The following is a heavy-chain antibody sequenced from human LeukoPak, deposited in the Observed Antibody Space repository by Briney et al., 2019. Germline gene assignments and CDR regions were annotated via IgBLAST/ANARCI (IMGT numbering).Heavy chain of an antibody. V-gene: IGHV3-33*01. CDR3: ARDPAYGDYASNYYYYYGMDV. CDR1: GFTFSSYG. D-gene: IGHD4-17*01. CDR2: IWYGGSNK. J-gene: IGHJ6*02. Sequence: GGSLRLSCAASGFTFSSYGMHWVRQAPGKGLEWVAVIWYGGSNKYYADSVKGRFTISRDNSKNTLYLQMNSLRAEDTAVYYCARDPAYGDYASNYYYYYGMDVWGQGTTVTVSS.